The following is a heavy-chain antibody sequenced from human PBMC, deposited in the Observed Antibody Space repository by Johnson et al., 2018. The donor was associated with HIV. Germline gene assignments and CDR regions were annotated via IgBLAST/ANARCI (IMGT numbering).Heavy chain of an antibody. CDR3: AKDTRRKLVMITFGGVIAYH. CDR2: ISWNSGSI. D-gene: IGHD3-16*02. V-gene: IGHV3-9*01. CDR1: GFTFSSYD. Sequence: VQLVESGGGLVQPGGSLRLSCAASGFTFSSYDMHWVRQATGKGLEWVSGISWNSGSIGYADSVRGRFTISRDNAKNSLYLQMNSLRAEDTALYYCAKDTRRKLVMITFGGVIAYHWGQGTMVTVSS. J-gene: IGHJ3*01.